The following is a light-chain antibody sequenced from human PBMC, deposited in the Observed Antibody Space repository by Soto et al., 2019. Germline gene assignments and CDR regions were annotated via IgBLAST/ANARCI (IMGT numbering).Light chain of an antibody. CDR2: GAS. CDR1: QSVSSNY. Sequence: ELVLTQSPGTLSLSPGERVTLSCRASQSVSSNYLAWYQQKPGQAPRLLIYGASRRATGIPDRFSGSGSGTDFTLTISRLEPEDFAVYYCQQYGSSPYTFGQGTKLEIK. J-gene: IGKJ2*01. V-gene: IGKV3-20*01. CDR3: QQYGSSPYT.